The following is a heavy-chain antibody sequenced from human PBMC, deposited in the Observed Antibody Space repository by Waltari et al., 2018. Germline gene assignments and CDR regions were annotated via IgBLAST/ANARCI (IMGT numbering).Heavy chain of an antibody. D-gene: IGHD3-9*01. CDR3: VRDFDWGPDY. Sequence: QVQLVQSGAEVMKPGASVKVSCKTSGYSFSDHYLHWVRQAPGQGLDWRGWIKPDSGVTYYAQEFQGRVTLTGDMSISTVYMDFSSLTSDDTAIYYCVRDFDWGPDYWGQGTLVTVSS. CDR2: IKPDSGVT. J-gene: IGHJ4*02. CDR1: GYSFSDHY. V-gene: IGHV1-2*02.